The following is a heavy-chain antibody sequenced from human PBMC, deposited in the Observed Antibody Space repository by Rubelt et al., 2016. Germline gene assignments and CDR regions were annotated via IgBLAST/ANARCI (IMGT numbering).Heavy chain of an antibody. J-gene: IGHJ5*02. V-gene: IGHV1-3*01. CDR2: INAANGHP. Sequence: QVQLVQSGAGVKKPGASVKVSCKASGYTFTSYAMHWVRHAPGQRLEGMGWINAANGHPKYSQKFQGRVTSTSETSAGTAYCDRSRLRSEETAVYYCARGLGLGYSSSWFNWFDPWGQGTLVTVSS. D-gene: IGHD6-13*01. CDR1: GYTFTSYA. CDR3: ARGLGLGYSSSWFNWFDP.